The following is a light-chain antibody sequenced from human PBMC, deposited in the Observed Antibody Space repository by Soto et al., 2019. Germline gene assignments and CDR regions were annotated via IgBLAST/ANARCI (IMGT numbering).Light chain of an antibody. CDR3: QQYNSYWT. Sequence: GDRVTITCRASQSISSWLAWYQQKPGKAPKLLIYDASSLESGVPSRFSGSGSGTEYTLTISSLQPDDFATYYCQQYNSYWTFGQGTKVEIK. CDR2: DAS. J-gene: IGKJ1*01. CDR1: QSISSW. V-gene: IGKV1-5*01.